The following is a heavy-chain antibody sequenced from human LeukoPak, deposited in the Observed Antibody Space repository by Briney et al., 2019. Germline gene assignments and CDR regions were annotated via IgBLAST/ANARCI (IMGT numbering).Heavy chain of an antibody. CDR1: GFTFSSYG. Sequence: GGSLRLSCAASGFTFSSYGMHWVRQAPGKGLEWVAVIWYDGSNKYYADSVKGRFTISRENSQNTLYLQMNSLRAEDTAIYFCAKGKDRGCSGGTCYREYYFDSWGQGTLVTVSS. J-gene: IGHJ4*02. V-gene: IGHV3-33*06. CDR3: AKGKDRGCSGGTCYREYYFDS. CDR2: IWYDGSNK. D-gene: IGHD2-15*01.